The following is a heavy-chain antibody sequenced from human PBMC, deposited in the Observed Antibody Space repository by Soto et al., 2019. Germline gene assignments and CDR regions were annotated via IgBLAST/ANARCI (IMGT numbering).Heavy chain of an antibody. CDR1: QFTFSNFA. J-gene: IGHJ4*02. V-gene: IGHV3-23*01. Sequence: EVQLLESGGGLVQPGGSLRLSCAASQFTFSNFAMSWVLQAPGKGMEWVATITGAGSITYYTDSVKGRFAISRDNSQHTLDLQMNSRTTEDTAVYYCAKGGATYGLLTHASWGKGNLVTVSS. CDR2: ITGAGSIT. D-gene: IGHD3-9*01. CDR3: AKGGATYGLLTHAS.